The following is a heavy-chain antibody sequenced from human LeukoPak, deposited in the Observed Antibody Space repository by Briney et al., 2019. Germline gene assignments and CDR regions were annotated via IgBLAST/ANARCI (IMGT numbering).Heavy chain of an antibody. CDR1: GFTVNSNY. CDR2: IYSGGTI. Sequence: GGSLRLSCAASGFTVNSNYMSWVRQAPGKGLEWVSVIYSGGTIYYADSVKGRFTISRDDSKNTLFLQMNSLRAEDTAVYYCARGGRAPYFDYWGQGTLVTVSS. J-gene: IGHJ4*02. CDR3: ARGGRAPYFDY. V-gene: IGHV3-53*01. D-gene: IGHD6-13*01.